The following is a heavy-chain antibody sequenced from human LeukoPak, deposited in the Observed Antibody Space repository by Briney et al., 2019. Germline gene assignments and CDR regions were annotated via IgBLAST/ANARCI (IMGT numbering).Heavy chain of an antibody. CDR1: GGSITGTYY. V-gene: IGHV4-4*07. CDR2: IYTSGAT. CDR3: ARASRRGQDILTGYYSLDWFDP. Sequence: SETLSLTCTVSGGSITGTYYWSWIRQPAGKGLEWIGRIYTSGATYYNPSLKNRVTISVDTSKNQFSLKLSSVTAADTAVYYCARASRRGQDILTGYYSLDWFDPWGQGTLVTVSS. D-gene: IGHD3-9*01. J-gene: IGHJ5*02.